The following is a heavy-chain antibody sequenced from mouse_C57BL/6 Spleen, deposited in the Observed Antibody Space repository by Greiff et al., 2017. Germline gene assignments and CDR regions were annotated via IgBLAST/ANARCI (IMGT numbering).Heavy chain of an antibody. D-gene: IGHD2-2*01. CDR1: GYTFTSYD. CDR3: AREEGNDEAMDY. J-gene: IGHJ4*01. V-gene: IGHV1-85*01. Sequence: VQLQQSGPELVKPGASVKLSCKASGYTFTSYDINWVKQRPGQGLEWIGWIYPRDGSTTYNEKFKGKATLTVATSSSTAYMELHSLTSEDSAVYFYAREEGNDEAMDYWGKGTSVTVSS. CDR2: IYPRDGST.